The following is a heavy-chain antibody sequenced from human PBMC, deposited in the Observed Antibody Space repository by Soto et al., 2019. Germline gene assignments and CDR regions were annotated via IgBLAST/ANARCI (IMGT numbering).Heavy chain of an antibody. V-gene: IGHV1-69*01. CDR3: GLPETAAGTVSYYYYGMDV. Sequence: QVQLVQSGAEVKKPGSSVKVSCKASGGTFSSYAISWVRQAPGQGHEWMGGIIPIFGTANYAQKFQGRVTITADESTSTAYMELSSLRSEDTALYYCGLPETAAGTVSYYYYGMDVWGQGTTVTGSS. D-gene: IGHD6-13*01. CDR1: GGTFSSYA. J-gene: IGHJ6*02. CDR2: IIPIFGTA.